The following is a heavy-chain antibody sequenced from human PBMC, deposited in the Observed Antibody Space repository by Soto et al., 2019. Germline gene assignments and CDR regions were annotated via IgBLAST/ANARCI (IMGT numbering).Heavy chain of an antibody. CDR1: GASVSSTSYY. J-gene: IGHJ5*02. Sequence: SETLSLTCTVSGASVSSTSYYWGWIRQPPGKGLDWIGSIHYSVNTYYNPSLKSRVTISVDTSKNQFSLILTSVTAADTAVYYCARALVGQLVLMDYVFFSGAKDNWFDPWGQGTLVTVSS. CDR2: IHYSVNT. D-gene: IGHD6-6*01. CDR3: ARALVGQLVLMDYVFFSGAKDNWFDP. V-gene: IGHV4-39*07.